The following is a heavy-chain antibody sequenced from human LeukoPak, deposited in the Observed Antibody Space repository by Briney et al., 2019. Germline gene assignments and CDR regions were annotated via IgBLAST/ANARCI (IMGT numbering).Heavy chain of an antibody. V-gene: IGHV3-7*01. Sequence: GGSLRLSCAASGFTFSSYWMSWVRQAPGKGLEWVANIKQDGSEKYYVDSVKGRFTISRDNAKNSLYLQMNSLRAEDTAMYYCARLQYSFLYGSGSYGVDYWGQGTLVTVSS. J-gene: IGHJ4*02. D-gene: IGHD3-10*01. CDR3: ARLQYSFLYGSGSYGVDY. CDR1: GFTFSSYW. CDR2: IKQDGSEK.